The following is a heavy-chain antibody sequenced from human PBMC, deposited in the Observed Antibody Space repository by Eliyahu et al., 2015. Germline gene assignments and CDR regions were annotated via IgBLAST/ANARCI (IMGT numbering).Heavy chain of an antibody. V-gene: IGHV4-38-2*01. D-gene: IGHD3-10*01. CDR3: AVFNYGSHGFSSYFDS. CDR1: XYSXSXXYY. J-gene: IGHJ4*02. CDR2: VHHTGAT. Sequence: QVQLQESGPGLVKPLETLSLTCAVSXYSXSXXYYWGWIRQPPGRGLXWIGXVHHTGATDYKPSLYSRVTVSIDTSKNQFSLKLTSVTAADTAIYYCAVFNYGSHGFSSYFDSWGQGILVTVSS.